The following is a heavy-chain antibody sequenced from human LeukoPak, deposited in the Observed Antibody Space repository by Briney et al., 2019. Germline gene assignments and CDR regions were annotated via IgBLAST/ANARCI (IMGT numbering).Heavy chain of an antibody. CDR1: GGSISSSSYY. Sequence: SETLSLTCTVSGGSISSSSYYWSWIRQPPGKGLEWIGSIYYSGSTYYNPSLKSRVTISVDTSKNQFSLKLSSVTAADTAVYYCARHVYSGYDFRAFDIWGQGTMVTVSS. CDR2: IYYSGST. D-gene: IGHD5-12*01. V-gene: IGHV4-39*01. CDR3: ARHVYSGYDFRAFDI. J-gene: IGHJ3*02.